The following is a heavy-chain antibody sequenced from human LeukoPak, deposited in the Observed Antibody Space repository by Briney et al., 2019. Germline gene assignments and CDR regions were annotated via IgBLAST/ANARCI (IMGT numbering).Heavy chain of an antibody. V-gene: IGHV3-48*03. CDR2: ISSSGSTI. CDR1: GFTFSSYE. CDR3: ARVLFYSSGNKSNRVDY. D-gene: IGHD6-19*01. J-gene: IGHJ4*02. Sequence: PGGSLRLSCAASGFTFSSYEMNWVRQAPGKGLEWVSYISSSGSTIYYADSVKGRFTISRDNAKNSLYLQMNSLRSDDTAVYYCARVLFYSSGNKSNRVDYWGQGTLVTVSS.